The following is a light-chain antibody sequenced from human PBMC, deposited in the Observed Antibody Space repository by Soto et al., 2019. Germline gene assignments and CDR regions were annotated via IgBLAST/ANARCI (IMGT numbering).Light chain of an antibody. J-gene: IGKJ3*01. CDR1: QSVNRQV. Sequence: EIVMTQSPASLSVTPGERVTLSCRASQSVNRQVLWYQHRPGQAPRLLIYAASTRATGVPDRFSGTGSGTDFALTISRLETDDSAVYYCQQYGGSPFTFGPGTKVDIK. V-gene: IGKV3-20*01. CDR3: QQYGGSPFT. CDR2: AAS.